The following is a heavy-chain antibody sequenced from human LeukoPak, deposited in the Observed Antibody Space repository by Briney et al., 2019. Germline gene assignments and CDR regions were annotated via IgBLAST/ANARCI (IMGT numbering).Heavy chain of an antibody. V-gene: IGHV3-33*08. Sequence: PGGSLRLSCAASGFTFSSYGMHWVRQAPGKGLEWVAIIWYDGSYKYYADSVRGRFTISRDNSKNTLYLQMNSLRAEDTAVYYCARDLSSGWPTGYFDYWGQGTLVTVSS. CDR3: ARDLSSGWPTGYFDY. CDR1: GFTFSSYG. J-gene: IGHJ4*02. D-gene: IGHD6-19*01. CDR2: IWYDGSYK.